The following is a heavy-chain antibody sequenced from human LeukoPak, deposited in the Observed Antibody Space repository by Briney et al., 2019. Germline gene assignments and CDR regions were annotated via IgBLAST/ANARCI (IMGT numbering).Heavy chain of an antibody. J-gene: IGHJ4*02. CDR3: ARGLSENNWNDGH. D-gene: IGHD1-20*01. Sequence: GGSLRLSCAASGFTVSRHYMTWVRQAPGKGLEWVSVIYSGGLTHYADSVKGRFTVSRDNYKNTLNLQMNSLRAEDTAVYYCARGLSENNWNDGHWGQGTLVTVSS. CDR1: GFTVSRHY. CDR2: IYSGGLT. V-gene: IGHV3-53*01.